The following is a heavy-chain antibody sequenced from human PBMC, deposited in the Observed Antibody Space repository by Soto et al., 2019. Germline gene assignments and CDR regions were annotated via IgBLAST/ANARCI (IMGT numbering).Heavy chain of an antibody. Sequence: SETLSLTCTVSGSSINSSGYYWGWIRQPPGKGLEWIGSMFYGVSTYYNPSLKSRVTVSVDTSKNQFSLNLRSVTAADTAVYYCERLQSRHLVDYWGQGTLVPVSP. J-gene: IGHJ4*02. CDR2: MFYGVST. D-gene: IGHD3-3*02. CDR1: GSSINSSGYY. CDR3: ERLQSRHLVDY. V-gene: IGHV4-39*01.